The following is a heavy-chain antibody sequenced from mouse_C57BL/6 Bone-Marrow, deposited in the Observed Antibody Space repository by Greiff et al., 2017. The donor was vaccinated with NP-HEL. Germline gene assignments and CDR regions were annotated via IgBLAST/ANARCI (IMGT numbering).Heavy chain of an antibody. V-gene: IGHV2-2*01. Sequence: VKLMESGPGLVQPSQSLSITCTVSGFSLTSYGVHWVRQSPGKGLEWLGVIWSGGSTDYNAAFISRLSISKDNSKSQVFFKMNSLQADDTAIYYCASYDGYYWGYAMDYWGQGTSVTVSS. J-gene: IGHJ4*01. CDR2: IWSGGST. CDR3: ASYDGYYWGYAMDY. CDR1: GFSLTSYG. D-gene: IGHD2-3*01.